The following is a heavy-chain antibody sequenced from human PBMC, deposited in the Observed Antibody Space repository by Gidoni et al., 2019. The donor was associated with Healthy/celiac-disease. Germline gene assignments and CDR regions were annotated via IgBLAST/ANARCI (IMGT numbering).Heavy chain of an antibody. Sequence: QLQLPASCLGLVKLSETLSLTCTVPGGSISSSSYYWGWVRQPPGKGREWIGSIYYSWSTYYNPCLKSRVTISVDTSKNQFSLKLSSVTAADTDVYYCLVVVVAAFSDFDYWGQGTLVTVSS. CDR2: IYYSWST. CDR3: LVVVVAAFSDFDY. J-gene: IGHJ4*02. V-gene: IGHV4-39*01. CDR1: GGSISSSSYY. D-gene: IGHD2-15*01.